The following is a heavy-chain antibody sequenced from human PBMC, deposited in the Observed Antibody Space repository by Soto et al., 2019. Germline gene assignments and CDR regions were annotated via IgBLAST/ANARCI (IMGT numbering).Heavy chain of an antibody. CDR2: IYWDDDK. CDR3: AHRHPNFGVVTQSWFDP. V-gene: IGHV2-5*02. J-gene: IGHJ5*02. CDR1: GFSLSTSGVG. Sequence: GSGPTLVNPTQTLTLTCTFSGFSLSTSGVGVGWIRQPPGKALEWLALIYWDDDKRYSPSLKSRLTITKDTSKNQVVLTMTNMNPVDTATYYCAHRHPNFGVVTQSWFDPWGQGTLVTVSS. D-gene: IGHD3-3*01.